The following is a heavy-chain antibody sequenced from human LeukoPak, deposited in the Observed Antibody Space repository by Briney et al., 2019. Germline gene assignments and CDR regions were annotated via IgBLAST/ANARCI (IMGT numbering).Heavy chain of an antibody. CDR2: ISGSGGKT. CDR3: GKEMTSMVTVEY. J-gene: IGHJ4*02. Sequence: GGSLRLSCVASGFTFSTSAMSWVRQAPGKGLEWVSAISGSGGKTYYADSVKGRFTISRDNSQNTLYLYMNSLRADDTAIYYCGKEMTSMVTVEYWGQGTLVTVSS. V-gene: IGHV3-23*01. CDR1: GFTFSTSA. D-gene: IGHD5-18*01.